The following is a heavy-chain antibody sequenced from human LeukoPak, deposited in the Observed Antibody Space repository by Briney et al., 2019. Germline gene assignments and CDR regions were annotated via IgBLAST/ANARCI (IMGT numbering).Heavy chain of an antibody. V-gene: IGHV1-2*02. CDR3: ARSAGATGAFDI. CDR1: GYTFTGYY. CDR2: INPNSGGT. Sequence: ASVKVSCKASGYTFTGYYMHWVRQAPGQGLEWMGWINPNSGGTNYAQKFQGRVTMTRDTSISTAYMELSRLRSDDTAVYYCARSAGATGAFDIWGRGTMVTVSS. J-gene: IGHJ3*02. D-gene: IGHD1-26*01.